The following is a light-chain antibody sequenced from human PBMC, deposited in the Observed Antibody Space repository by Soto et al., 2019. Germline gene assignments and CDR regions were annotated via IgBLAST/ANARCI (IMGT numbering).Light chain of an antibody. CDR2: GAS. CDR3: QQRIKWPIT. J-gene: IGKJ5*01. Sequence: EIVLTQSPDTLSLSPGERATLSCRASQTVIHNHLAWHQQKPGQTPRLLVYGASSRATGIPDRFSGSGSGTDFTLTISSLEPADSAVYYCQQRIKWPITFGQGTRLEIK. CDR1: QTVIHNH. V-gene: IGKV3D-20*02.